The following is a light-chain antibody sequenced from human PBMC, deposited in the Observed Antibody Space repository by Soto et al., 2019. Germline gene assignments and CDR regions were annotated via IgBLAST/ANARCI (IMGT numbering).Light chain of an antibody. Sequence: EIVLTQSPDTLSLSPGERATLSCRASQIITSGYLAWYQQTRGQDPRLLIYGASIRATGVPGRFSGSGSGTDFTLSIGGLEPEDFALYYCQQYGSSPRTFGQGTKVEIK. V-gene: IGKV3-20*01. CDR2: GAS. J-gene: IGKJ2*01. CDR1: QIITSGY. CDR3: QQYGSSPRT.